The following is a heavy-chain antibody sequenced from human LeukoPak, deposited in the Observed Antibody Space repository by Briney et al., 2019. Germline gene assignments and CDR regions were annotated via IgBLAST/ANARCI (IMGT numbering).Heavy chain of an antibody. CDR3: AGQGMATAGSDVFDI. CDR1: GYTITTYW. Sequence: GESLKISCKGSGYTITTYWIGWVRQKPGKGLEWMGIIYPTDSDTRYSPSFQGQVTISVDKSISTAYLQWSSLKASDTAMYYCAGQGMATAGSDVFDIWGQGTMVTVSS. V-gene: IGHV5-51*01. CDR2: IYPTDSDT. J-gene: IGHJ3*02. D-gene: IGHD6-13*01.